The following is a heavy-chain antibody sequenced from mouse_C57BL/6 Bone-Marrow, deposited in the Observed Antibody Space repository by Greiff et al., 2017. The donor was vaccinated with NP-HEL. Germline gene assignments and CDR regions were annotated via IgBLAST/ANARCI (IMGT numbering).Heavy chain of an antibody. Sequence: QVQLQQSGAELVRPGTSVKVSCKASGYAFTNYLIEWVKQRPGQGLEWIGVINPGSGGTNYNEKFKGKATLTADKSSSTAYMQLSSLTSEDSAVYFCARGGPLRGAYAMDYWGQGTSVTVSS. V-gene: IGHV1-54*01. J-gene: IGHJ4*01. CDR3: ARGGPLRGAYAMDY. CDR1: GYAFTNYL. CDR2: INPGSGGT.